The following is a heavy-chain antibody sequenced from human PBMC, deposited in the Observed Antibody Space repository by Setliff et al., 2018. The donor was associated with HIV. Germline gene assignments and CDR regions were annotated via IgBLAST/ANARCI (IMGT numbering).Heavy chain of an antibody. Sequence: SETLSLTCTVSGGSISSSSYYWGWIRQPPGKGLEWIGSIYYSGSTYYNPSLKGRVTISVDKSKNQFSLKLTSVTAADTAVYYCARGDSEQQLDTGLAKGYMYNMDVWGKGTTVTVSS. D-gene: IGHD6-13*01. CDR3: ARGDSEQQLDTGLAKGYMYNMDV. J-gene: IGHJ6*03. CDR1: GGSISSSSYY. CDR2: IYYSGST. V-gene: IGHV4-39*07.